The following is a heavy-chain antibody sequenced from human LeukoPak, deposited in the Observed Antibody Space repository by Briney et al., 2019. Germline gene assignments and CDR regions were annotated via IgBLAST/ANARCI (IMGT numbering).Heavy chain of an antibody. CDR2: INPSSGST. CDR1: GYTLTRYY. V-gene: IGHV1-46*03. D-gene: IGHD3-10*01. CDR3: ARDRGGVVSPSDY. Sequence: ASVKVSCKASGYTLTRYYMHWVRQAPGQGPEWMGTINPSSGSTRYAQKFQGRVTMTRDTSTSTVYMEVSSLRSEDTAVYYCARDRGGVVSPSDYWAQGTLVTVSS. J-gene: IGHJ4*02.